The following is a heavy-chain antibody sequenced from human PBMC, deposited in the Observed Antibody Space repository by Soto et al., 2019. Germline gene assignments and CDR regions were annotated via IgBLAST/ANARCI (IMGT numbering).Heavy chain of an antibody. CDR2: IYHSGST. Sequence: QLQLPESGSGLVKPSQTLSIICAVSGGSISSGGYSWSWLRQPPGKGLEWIGYIYHSGSTYYNPSLKSRVTISVDRSKNQFSLKLSSVTDADTAVYYCARDPGRWGQGTQVTVSS. J-gene: IGHJ4*02. CDR1: GGSISSGGYS. CDR3: ARDPGR. V-gene: IGHV4-30-2*01.